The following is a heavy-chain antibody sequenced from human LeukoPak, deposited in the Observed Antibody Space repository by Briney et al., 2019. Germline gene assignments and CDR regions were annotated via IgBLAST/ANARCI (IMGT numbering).Heavy chain of an antibody. CDR1: GGSISSYY. Sequence: SETLSLTCTVSGGSISSYYWSWIRQPPGKGLEWIGYIYYSGSTNYNPSLKSRVTISVDTSKNQFSLTLSSVTAADTAVYYCARQDYDLLTGLLFRDYWGQGTLVTVSS. D-gene: IGHD3-9*01. CDR3: ARQDYDLLTGLLFRDY. V-gene: IGHV4-59*08. J-gene: IGHJ4*02. CDR2: IYYSGST.